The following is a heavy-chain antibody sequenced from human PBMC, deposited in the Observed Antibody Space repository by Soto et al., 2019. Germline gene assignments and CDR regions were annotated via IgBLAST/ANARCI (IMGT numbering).Heavy chain of an antibody. CDR2: IFHTGSA. CDR3: ARQPYTSGAYYFDY. V-gene: IGHV4-59*08. D-gene: IGHD6-19*01. Sequence: PSETLSLTCTVSGDSISSYYWSWIRQPPGKGLEWIGYIFHTGSANYNPSLKSRVTISIDTSKNQFSLRLSSVTAADTAVYYCARQPYTSGAYYFDYWGQGTPVT. J-gene: IGHJ4*02. CDR1: GDSISSYY.